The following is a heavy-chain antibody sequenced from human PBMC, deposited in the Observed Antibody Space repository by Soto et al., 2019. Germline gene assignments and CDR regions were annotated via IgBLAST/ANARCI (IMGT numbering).Heavy chain of an antibody. Sequence: ASVKVSCKASGYTFTSYGISWVRQAPGQGLEWMGWISAYNGNTNYAQKLQGRVTMTTDTSTSTAYMELRSLRSDDTAVYYCARDYLRYFDWSLSADAFDIWGQGTMVTVSS. CDR2: ISAYNGNT. CDR3: ARDYLRYFDWSLSADAFDI. D-gene: IGHD3-9*01. V-gene: IGHV1-18*01. J-gene: IGHJ3*02. CDR1: GYTFTSYG.